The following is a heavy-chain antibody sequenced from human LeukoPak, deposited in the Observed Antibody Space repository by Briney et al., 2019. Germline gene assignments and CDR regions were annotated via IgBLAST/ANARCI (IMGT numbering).Heavy chain of an antibody. J-gene: IGHJ5*02. V-gene: IGHV4-34*01. CDR1: VGSFSGYY. CDR3: ARGLYRGPAALPRWFDP. D-gene: IGHD2-2*01. Sequence: SETLSLTCAVYVGSFSGYYWSWIRQPPGKGLEGSGEINHSGSTNYNPSLKSRVTISVDTSKNKFSLKLSSVTAADTAVYYCARGLYRGPAALPRWFDPWGQGTLVTVSS. CDR2: INHSGST.